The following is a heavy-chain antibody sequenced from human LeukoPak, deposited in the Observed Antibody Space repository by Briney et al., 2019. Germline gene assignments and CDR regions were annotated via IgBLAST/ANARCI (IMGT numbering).Heavy chain of an antibody. CDR2: ISYDGSNK. J-gene: IGHJ4*02. CDR3: AREGGGYGGNAGYYFDY. V-gene: IGHV3-30-3*01. Sequence: GSLRLSCAASGFPFSSYAMPWVRQAPGKGLEWVAVISYDGSNKYYADSVKGRFTISRDNSKNTLYLQMNSLRAEDTAVYYCAREGGGYGGNAGYYFDYWGQGTLVTVSS. D-gene: IGHD4-23*01. CDR1: GFPFSSYA.